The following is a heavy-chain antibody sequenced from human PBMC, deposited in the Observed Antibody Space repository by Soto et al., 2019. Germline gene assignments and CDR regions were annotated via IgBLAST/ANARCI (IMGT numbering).Heavy chain of an antibody. CDR1: GYTFTSYG. CDR3: ARDPLEYGDYWYFQH. Sequence: GASVKVSCKASGYTFTSYGISWVRQAPGQGLEWMGWISAYNGNTNYAQKLQGRVTMTTDTSTSTAYMELRSLRSDDTAVYYCARDPLEYGDYWYFQHWGQGTLVTVSS. D-gene: IGHD4-17*01. V-gene: IGHV1-18*01. CDR2: ISAYNGNT. J-gene: IGHJ1*01.